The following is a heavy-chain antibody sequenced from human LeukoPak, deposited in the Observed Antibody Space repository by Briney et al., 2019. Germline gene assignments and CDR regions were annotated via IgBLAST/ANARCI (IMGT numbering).Heavy chain of an antibody. D-gene: IGHD1-1*01. J-gene: IGHJ4*02. CDR2: ISRDGDIT. CDR1: GFPFNAYT. V-gene: IGHV3-43*01. CDR3: AKGLVGTTLVDS. Sequence: GGSLRLSCAASGFPFNAYTMHWVRQAPGKGLEWVSLISRDGDITYYADSLKGRFTISRDNSKNSLYLQMNSLRSEDTAFYYCAKGLVGTTLVDSWGQGILVTVSS.